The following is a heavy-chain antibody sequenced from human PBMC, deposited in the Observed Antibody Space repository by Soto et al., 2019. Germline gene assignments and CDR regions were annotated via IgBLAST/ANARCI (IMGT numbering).Heavy chain of an antibody. CDR1: GYTFIDYL. V-gene: IGHV1-3*01. D-gene: IGHD2-15*01. CDR2: INAANGNT. CDR3: ARISVVAATLDY. Sequence: QVQLVQSGAEVKKPGASVKVSCKASGYTFIDYLVHWVRQAPGQRLEWMGWINAANGNTIFSPEFQGRLTITRDTSASTAYMDLTSLTSEDTAVYYCARISVVAATLDYWGQGTPVTVSS. J-gene: IGHJ4*02.